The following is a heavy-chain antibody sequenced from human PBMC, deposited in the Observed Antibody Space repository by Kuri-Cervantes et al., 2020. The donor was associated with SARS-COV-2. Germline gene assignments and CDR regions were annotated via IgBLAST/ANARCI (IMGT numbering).Heavy chain of an antibody. CDR3: ARGAYYDSSGFPFKHNWFDP. V-gene: IGHV4-34*01. CDR2: INHSGST. Sequence: GSLRLSCAVYGGSFSGYYWSWIRQPPGKGLEWIGEINHSGSTNYNPSLKSRVTISVDTSKNQFSLQLNSVTPEDTAEYYCARGAYYDSSGFPFKHNWFDPWGQGTLVTVSS. CDR1: GGSFSGYY. D-gene: IGHD3-22*01. J-gene: IGHJ5*02.